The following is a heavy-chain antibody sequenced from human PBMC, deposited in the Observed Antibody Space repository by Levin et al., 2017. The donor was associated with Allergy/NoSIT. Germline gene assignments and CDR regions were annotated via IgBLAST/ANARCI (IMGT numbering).Heavy chain of an antibody. CDR2: ISYDGSNK. J-gene: IGHJ6*03. CDR3: AKDPRYCSGGSCYYDYYYYYYMDV. Sequence: GGSLRLSCAASGFTFSSYGMHWVRQAPGKGLEWVAVISYDGSNKYYADSVKGRFTISRDNSKNTLYLQMNSLRAEDTAVYYCAKDPRYCSGGSCYYDYYYYYYMDVWGKGTTVTVSS. V-gene: IGHV3-30*18. CDR1: GFTFSSYG. D-gene: IGHD2-15*01.